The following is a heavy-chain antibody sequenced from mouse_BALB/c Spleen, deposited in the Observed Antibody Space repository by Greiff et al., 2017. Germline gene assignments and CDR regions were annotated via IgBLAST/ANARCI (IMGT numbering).Heavy chain of an antibody. V-gene: IGHV5-12-2*01. D-gene: IGHD2-1*01. CDR2: ISNGGGST. Sequence: DVMLVESGGGLVQPGGSLKLSCAASGFTFSSYTMSWVRQTPEKRLEWVAYISNGGGSTYYPDTVKGRFTISRDNAKNTLYLQMSSLKSEDTAMYYCARQDGNYGFAYWGQGTLVTVSA. CDR1: GFTFSSYT. CDR3: ARQDGNYGFAY. J-gene: IGHJ3*01.